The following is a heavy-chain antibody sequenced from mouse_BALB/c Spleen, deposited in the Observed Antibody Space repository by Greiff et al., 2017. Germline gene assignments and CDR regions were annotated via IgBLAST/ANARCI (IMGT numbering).Heavy chain of an antibody. V-gene: IGHV3-6*02. CDR2: ISYDGSN. CDR1: GYSITSGYY. J-gene: IGHJ2*01. CDR3: ARDGYYHFDY. D-gene: IGHD2-3*01. Sequence: VQLKESGPGLVKPSQSLSLTCSVTGYSITSGYYWNWIRQFPGNKLEWMGYISYDGSNNYNPSLKNRISITRDTSKNQFFLKLNSVTTEDTATYYCARDGYYHFDYWGQGTTLTVSS.